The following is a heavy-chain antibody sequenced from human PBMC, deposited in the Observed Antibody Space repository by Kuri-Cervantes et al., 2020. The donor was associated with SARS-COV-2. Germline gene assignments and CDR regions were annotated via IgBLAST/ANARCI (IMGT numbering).Heavy chain of an antibody. Sequence: GSLRLSCTVSGGSISSSSYYWSWIRQPPGKGLEWIGSIYYSGSTYYNPSLKSRVTISVDTSKNQFSLKLSSVTAADTAVYYCARQTRYSGSYYHDYWGQGTLVTVSS. CDR1: GGSISSSSYY. D-gene: IGHD1-26*01. V-gene: IGHV4-39*01. CDR2: IYYSGST. J-gene: IGHJ4*02. CDR3: ARQTRYSGSYYHDY.